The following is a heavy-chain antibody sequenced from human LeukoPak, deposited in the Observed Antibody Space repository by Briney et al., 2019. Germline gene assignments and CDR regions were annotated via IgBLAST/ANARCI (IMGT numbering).Heavy chain of an antibody. J-gene: IGHJ5*02. V-gene: IGHV4-4*07. D-gene: IGHD6-19*01. CDR1: GGSIMNHY. CDR2: IYSSGSA. CDR3: ARDVRYASGWSTPES. Sequence: SETLSLTCTVSGGSIMNHYWSWIRQPAGKGLEWIGRIYSSGSANYSLSLKNRVSMSIDTSNNHFSLNLTSVTAADTALYFCARDVRYASGWSTPESWGQGTLVTVSS.